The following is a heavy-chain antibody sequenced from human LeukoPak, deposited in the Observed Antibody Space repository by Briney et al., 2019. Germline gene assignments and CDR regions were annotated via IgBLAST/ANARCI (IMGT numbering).Heavy chain of an antibody. V-gene: IGHV3-74*01. D-gene: IGHD6-6*01. CDR2: INTDGSTT. CDR1: GFTFSSYW. J-gene: IGHJ6*03. CDR3: ARDQLVEGYYYYYMDV. Sequence: GGSLRLSCAASGFTFSSYWMHWVRQAPGKGLVWVSRINTDGSTTSYADSVKGRFTISRDNAKNTLYLQMNSLRAEDTAVYYCARDQLVEGYYYYYMDVWGKGTTVTVSS.